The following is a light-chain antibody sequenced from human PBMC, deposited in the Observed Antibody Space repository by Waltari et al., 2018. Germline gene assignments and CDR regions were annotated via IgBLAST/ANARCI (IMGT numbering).Light chain of an antibody. V-gene: IGLV2-14*03. Sequence: QSALTQPASMSGSPGQSITISCPGTSRDVDGFNFVSWYQQYPGKAPKLIIYDVANRPSVVSHRCSGSRSGNTASLTISGLQAEDEADYYCSSYTSVNTRFGGGTKLTVL. CDR1: SRDVDGFNF. CDR2: DVA. CDR3: SSYTSVNTR. J-gene: IGLJ2*01.